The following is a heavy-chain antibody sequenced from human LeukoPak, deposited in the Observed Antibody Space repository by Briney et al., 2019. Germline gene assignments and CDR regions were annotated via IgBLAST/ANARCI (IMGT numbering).Heavy chain of an antibody. V-gene: IGHV3-66*01. CDR3: TRSTAWSRWDY. CDR2: INNGDTT. J-gene: IGHJ4*02. Sequence: GGSLRLSCAASGFTDNTNHMSRVRQAPGKGLEWVSIINNGDTTYYADSVKGRFTLSRDNSKNTLYLQVNSLRVEDTAVYYCTRSTAWSRWDYWGPGTLVTVSS. CDR1: GFTDNTNH. D-gene: IGHD1-1*01.